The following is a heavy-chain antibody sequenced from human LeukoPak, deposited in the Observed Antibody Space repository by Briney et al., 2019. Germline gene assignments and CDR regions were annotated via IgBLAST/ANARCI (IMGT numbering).Heavy chain of an antibody. CDR3: AKAGEYCPDGSCYSENYYFDY. D-gene: IGHD2-15*01. Sequence: SGGSLRLSCAASGFTFNNYAMAWVRQAPGKGLEWVSGISGSGGSTFYSVKGRFTISRDNSKNTLFLQMNRLRAGDTAIYYCAKAGEYCPDGSCYSENYYFDYWGQGTLVTVSS. V-gene: IGHV3-23*01. CDR2: ISGSGGST. J-gene: IGHJ4*02. CDR1: GFTFNNYA.